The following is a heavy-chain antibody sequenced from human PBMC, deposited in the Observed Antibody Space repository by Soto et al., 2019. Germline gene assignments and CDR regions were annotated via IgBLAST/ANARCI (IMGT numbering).Heavy chain of an antibody. J-gene: IGHJ5*02. CDR3: ARGVSFRWVS. Sequence: QVQLQESGPGLVKPSGTLSLTCAVSSGSISTDYWWSWLRQPPGKGQEWIGEAHRSGTTNYIQSLKSRVTMSVDKSGNQVSLELTSVAAADTAVYYCARGVSFRWVSWGQGTLVTVSS. D-gene: IGHD2-8*01. CDR2: AHRSGTT. CDR1: SGSISTDYW. V-gene: IGHV4-4*02.